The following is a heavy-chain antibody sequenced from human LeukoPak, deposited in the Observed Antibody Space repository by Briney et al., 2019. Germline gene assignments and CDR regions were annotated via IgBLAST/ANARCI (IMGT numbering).Heavy chain of an antibody. V-gene: IGHV1-8*03. Sequence: GASVKVSCKSSGYTFTSYDINWVRQATGQGLEWMGWMNPNSGNTGYAQKFQGRVTITRNTSISTAYMELSSLRSEETGVYYCARGQYDFWSGYYEDYWGQGTLVTVSS. D-gene: IGHD3-3*01. J-gene: IGHJ4*02. CDR2: MNPNSGNT. CDR1: GYTFTSYD. CDR3: ARGQYDFWSGYYEDY.